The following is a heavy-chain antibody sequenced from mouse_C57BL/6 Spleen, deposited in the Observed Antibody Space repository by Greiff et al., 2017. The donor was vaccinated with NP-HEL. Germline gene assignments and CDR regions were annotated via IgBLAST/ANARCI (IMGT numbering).Heavy chain of an antibody. V-gene: IGHV1-81*01. CDR2: IYPRSGNT. CDR1: GYTFTSYG. CDR3: ARTYYSNYPYYFDY. D-gene: IGHD2-5*01. J-gene: IGHJ2*01. Sequence: LQESGAELARPGASVKLSCKASGYTFTSYGISWVKQRTGQGLEWIGEIYPRSGNTYYNEKFKGKATLTADKSSSTAYMELRSLTSEDSAVYFCARTYYSNYPYYFDYWGQGTTLTVSS.